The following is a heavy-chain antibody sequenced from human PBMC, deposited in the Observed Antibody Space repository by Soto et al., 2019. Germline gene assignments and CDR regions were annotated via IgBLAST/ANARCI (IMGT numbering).Heavy chain of an antibody. D-gene: IGHD2-15*01. CDR1: GGSISSSSYY. J-gene: IGHJ4*02. V-gene: IGHV4-39*01. Sequence: SETLSLTYTVSGGSISSSSYYWGWIRQPPGKGLEWIGSIYYSGSTYYNPSLKSRVTISVDTSKKQFSLKLSSVTAADTAVYYCARRGYCSGGSCPEPWGQGTLVTVSS. CDR3: ARRGYCSGGSCPEP. CDR2: IYYSGST.